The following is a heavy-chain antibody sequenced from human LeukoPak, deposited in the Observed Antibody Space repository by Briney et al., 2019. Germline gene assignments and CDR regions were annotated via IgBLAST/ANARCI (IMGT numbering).Heavy chain of an antibody. D-gene: IGHD3-9*01. CDR1: GFTFSSYA. Sequence: LRLSCAASGFTFSSYAMSWVRQHPGKGLEWIGYIYYSGSTYYNPSLKSRVTISVDTSKNQFSLKLSSVTAADTAVYYCARGQLRYFDWLGFAFDIWGQGTMVTVSS. CDR2: IYYSGST. CDR3: ARGQLRYFDWLGFAFDI. J-gene: IGHJ3*02. V-gene: IGHV4-31*02.